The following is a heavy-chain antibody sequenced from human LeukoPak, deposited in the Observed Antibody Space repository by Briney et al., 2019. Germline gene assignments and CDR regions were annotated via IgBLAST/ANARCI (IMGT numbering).Heavy chain of an antibody. CDR3: ARDLQGDYFDY. CDR2: ISYDGSNK. V-gene: IGHV3-30*04. CDR1: GFTFSSYA. Sequence: PGGSLRLSCAASGFTFSSYAMHWVRQAPGKGLEWVAVISYDGSNKYYADSVKGRFTISRDNSKNTLYLQMNSLRAEDTAVYYCARDLQGDYFDYWGQGTLVTVSS. J-gene: IGHJ4*02.